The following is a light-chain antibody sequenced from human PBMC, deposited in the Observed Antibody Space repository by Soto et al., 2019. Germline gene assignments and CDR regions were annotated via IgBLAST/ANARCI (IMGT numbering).Light chain of an antibody. V-gene: IGLV2-14*03. J-gene: IGLJ1*01. CDR2: AVS. CDR1: SSDIGSYNH. Sequence: QSVLTQPASVSGSPGQSITISCSGTSSDIGSYNHVAWYQQFPGKSPNLMIYAVSDRPSGVSDRFSGSKSGITASLTISGLQTEDEADYYCISYTDRQSYLFGTGTKVTVL. CDR3: ISYTDRQSYL.